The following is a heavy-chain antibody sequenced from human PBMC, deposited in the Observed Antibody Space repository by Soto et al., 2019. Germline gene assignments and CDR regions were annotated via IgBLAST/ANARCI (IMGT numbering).Heavy chain of an antibody. D-gene: IGHD5-18*01. CDR2: IYSGGST. CDR3: AREGGYSYGLGPMDV. J-gene: IGHJ6*02. V-gene: IGHV3-66*01. Sequence: PGGSLRLSCAASGFTVSSNYMSWVRQAPGKGLEWVSVIYSGGSTYYADSVKGRFTISRDNSKNTLYLQMNSLRAEDTAVYYCAREGGYSYGLGPMDVWGQGTTVTVSS. CDR1: GFTVSSNY.